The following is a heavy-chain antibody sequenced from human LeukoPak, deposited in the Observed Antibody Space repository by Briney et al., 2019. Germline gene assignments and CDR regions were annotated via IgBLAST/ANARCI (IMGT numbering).Heavy chain of an antibody. CDR2: INHSGST. CDR3: ARIKGYYYYYMDV. V-gene: IGHV4-34*01. CDR1: GGSFSGYY. D-gene: IGHD3-16*01. Sequence: SETLSLTCAVYGGSFSGYYWSWIRQPPGKGLEWIGEINHSGSTNYNPSLKSRVTIPVDTSKNQFSLKLSSVTAADTAVYYCARIKGYYYYYMDVWGKGTTVTVSS. J-gene: IGHJ6*03.